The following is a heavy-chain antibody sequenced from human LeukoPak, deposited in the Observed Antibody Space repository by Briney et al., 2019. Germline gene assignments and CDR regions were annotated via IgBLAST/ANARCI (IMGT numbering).Heavy chain of an antibody. D-gene: IGHD3-10*01. CDR1: GGSISTSHPY. V-gene: IGHV4-39*01. J-gene: IGHJ4*02. CDR3: ARHLSGKKDF. Sequence: SETLSLTCTVSGGSISTSHPYWGWIRQPPGKGLQWIGSNSGATYYNPSLESRVTISLDPSKTLLSLKLTSVTASDTAVYFCARHLSGKKDFWGQGAPVTVSS. CDR2: NSGAT.